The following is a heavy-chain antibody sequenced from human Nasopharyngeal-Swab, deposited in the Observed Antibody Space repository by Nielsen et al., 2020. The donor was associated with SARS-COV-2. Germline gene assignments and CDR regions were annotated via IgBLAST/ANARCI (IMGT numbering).Heavy chain of an antibody. Sequence: SETLSLTCTVSGDSIRNGYYWGWIRQPPGKGQEWIGSIYHSGSTYYNPSLKSRVTISVDRSKKQFSLRLSSVTAADTALYYCARRRAEPSFDYWGQGTLVTVSS. J-gene: IGHJ4*02. CDR1: GDSIRNGYY. CDR2: IYHSGST. CDR3: ARRRAEPSFDY. V-gene: IGHV4-38-2*02.